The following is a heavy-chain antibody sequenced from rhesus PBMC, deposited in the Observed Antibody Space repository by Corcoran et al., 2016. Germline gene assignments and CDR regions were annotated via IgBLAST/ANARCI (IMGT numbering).Heavy chain of an antibody. CDR3: ARDLNSNPFDY. CDR1: GGSIRSNY. D-gene: IGHD4-23*01. J-gene: IGHJ4*01. Sequence: QVQLQESGPGLVKPSETLSLTCAVSGGSIRSNYLSLIRQAPGKGLEWVGRIYGRGGRTSTHPALESRLTISTDASKKQFSLKLSAVTAADTAVYYGARDLNSNPFDYWGQGVLVTVSS. V-gene: IGHV4-147*01. CDR2: IYGRGGRT.